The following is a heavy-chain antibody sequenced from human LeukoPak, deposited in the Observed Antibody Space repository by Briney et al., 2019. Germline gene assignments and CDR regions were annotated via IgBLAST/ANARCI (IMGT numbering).Heavy chain of an antibody. D-gene: IGHD5-24*01. J-gene: IGHJ3*02. Sequence: GGSLRLSCAASEFTLITYSMSWVRQAPGKGLEWVANIKQDGSEKYYVDSVKGRFTISRDNAKKSLDLQMNSLRAEDTGLYYCAKDGGREGYNWAFDMWGQGTMVTVSS. CDR2: IKQDGSEK. CDR1: EFTLITYS. CDR3: AKDGGREGYNWAFDM. V-gene: IGHV3-7*01.